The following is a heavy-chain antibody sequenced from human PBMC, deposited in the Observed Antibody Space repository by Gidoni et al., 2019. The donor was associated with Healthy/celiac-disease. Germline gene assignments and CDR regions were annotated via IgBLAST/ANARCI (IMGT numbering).Heavy chain of an antibody. CDR3: AHRGQNGIHLYYFDY. D-gene: IGHD1-1*01. CDR2: IYWNDDK. Sequence: QINLKESGHTLVKPTKTHTLTCTFYGFSLSTSGVGVGWIRQPPGKSLEWLALIYWNDDKRYSPSLKSRLTITKDTSNNQVVLTMTNMDPVDTATYYCAHRGQNGIHLYYFDYWGQGTLVTVSS. CDR1: GFSLSTSGVG. J-gene: IGHJ4*02. V-gene: IGHV2-5*01.